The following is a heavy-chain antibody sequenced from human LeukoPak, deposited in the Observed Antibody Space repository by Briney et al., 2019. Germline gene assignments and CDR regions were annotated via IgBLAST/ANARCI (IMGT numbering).Heavy chain of an antibody. J-gene: IGHJ6*03. CDR2: IYYTGST. CDR1: GGSITSYY. V-gene: IGHV4-59*01. D-gene: IGHD3-16*01. Sequence: PSETLSLTCTVSGGSITSYYWSWVRQPPGKGLEWIGYIYYTGSTNYNPSLKSRVTMSVDTSKNQFSLKLSSVTAADTAVYYCARETSQKGAHYMDVWGKGTTVTISS. CDR3: ARETSQKGAHYMDV.